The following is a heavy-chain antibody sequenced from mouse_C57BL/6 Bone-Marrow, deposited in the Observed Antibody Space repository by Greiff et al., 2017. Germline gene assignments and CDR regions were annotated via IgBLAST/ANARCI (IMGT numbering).Heavy chain of an antibody. Sequence: QVQLKESGAELVRPGASVTLSCKASGYTFTDYEMHWVKQTPVHGLEWIGAIDPETGGTAYNQKFKGKAILTADKSSSTAYMELRSLTSEDSAVDYCTRGNDGYSYWGQGTLVTVSA. CDR1: GYTFTDYE. J-gene: IGHJ3*01. D-gene: IGHD2-3*01. CDR2: IDPETGGT. CDR3: TRGNDGYSY. V-gene: IGHV1-15*01.